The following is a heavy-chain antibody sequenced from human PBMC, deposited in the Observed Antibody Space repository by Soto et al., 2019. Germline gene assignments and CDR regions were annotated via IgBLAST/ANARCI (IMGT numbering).Heavy chain of an antibody. D-gene: IGHD6-13*01. V-gene: IGHV3-30*18. CDR3: AKEKGPGIAAAGTRYYYYYGMDV. Sequence: GGSLRLSCAASGFTFSSYGMHWVRQAPGEGLEWVAVISYDGSNKYYADSVKGRFTISRDNSKNTLYLQMNSLRAEDTAVYYCAKEKGPGIAAAGTRYYYYYGMDVWGQGTTVTVSS. CDR1: GFTFSSYG. J-gene: IGHJ6*02. CDR2: ISYDGSNK.